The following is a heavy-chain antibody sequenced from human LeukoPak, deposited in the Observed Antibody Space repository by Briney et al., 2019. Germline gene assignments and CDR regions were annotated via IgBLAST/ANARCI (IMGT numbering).Heavy chain of an antibody. CDR1: GFTFSSYA. V-gene: IGHV3-30-3*01. D-gene: IGHD1-20*01. CDR3: ARDNFEGNTYYFDY. CDR2: ISYDGSNK. J-gene: IGHJ4*02. Sequence: GRSLRLSCAASGFTFSSYAMHWVRQAPGKGLEWVAVISYDGSNKYYADSVKGRFTISRDNSKNTLYLQMNSLRAEDTAVYYCARDNFEGNTYYFDYRGQGTLVTVSS.